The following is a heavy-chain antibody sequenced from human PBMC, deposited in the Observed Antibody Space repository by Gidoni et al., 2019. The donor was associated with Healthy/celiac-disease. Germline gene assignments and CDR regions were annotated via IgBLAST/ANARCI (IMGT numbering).Heavy chain of an antibody. CDR1: GNTFTSYW. CDR2: TYPGDSDT. V-gene: IGHV5-51*01. Sequence: EVQLVQSAAEVKKPGGSRKIPSKGSGNTFTSYWIGWVRQMPGKGLEWMGVTYPGDSDTRYSPSFQGQVTISADKSISTAYLQWSSLKASDTAMYYCARSEWELLDYFDYWGQGTLVTVSS. J-gene: IGHJ4*02. CDR3: ARSEWELLDYFDY. D-gene: IGHD1-26*01.